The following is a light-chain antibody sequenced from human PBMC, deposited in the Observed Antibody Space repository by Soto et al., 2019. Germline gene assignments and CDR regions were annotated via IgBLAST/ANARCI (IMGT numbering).Light chain of an antibody. V-gene: IGKV1-39*01. CDR1: QTISDY. CDR3: QQTYDSLVS. CDR2: GSS. Sequence: DIQMTQSPPSXSASVGDRVTITCRASQTISDYLHWYQQKPGKAPTLLIYGSSSLQTGVPPRFSGSGSGTEFTLTISSLQPEDFGTYYCQQTYDSLVSFGGGTKVDIK. J-gene: IGKJ4*01.